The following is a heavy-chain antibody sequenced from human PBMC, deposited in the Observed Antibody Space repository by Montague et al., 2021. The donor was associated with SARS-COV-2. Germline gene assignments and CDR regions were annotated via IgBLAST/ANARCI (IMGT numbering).Heavy chain of an antibody. CDR2: IYYSGST. CDR3: AREGGWLSRGSYYFDY. CDR1: GGSISSSSYY. D-gene: IGHD3-22*01. V-gene: IGHV4-39*07. Sequence: SETLSLTCTVSGGSISSSSYYWDWIRQPPGKGLEWIGSIYYSGSTYYNPPLKSRVTISVDTSKNQFSLKLSSVTAADTAVYYCAREGGWLSRGSYYFDYWGQGTLVTVSS. J-gene: IGHJ4*02.